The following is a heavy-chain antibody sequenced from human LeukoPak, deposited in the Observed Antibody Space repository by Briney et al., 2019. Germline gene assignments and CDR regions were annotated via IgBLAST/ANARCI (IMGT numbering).Heavy chain of an antibody. CDR3: ARRDIVVVVSASDY. Sequence: ASGDRTFYGDSVRGRFTVSRDNSKNTVYLQMNSLRVDDTAVYYCARRDIVVVVSASDYWGQGTLVTVSS. D-gene: IGHD2-15*01. J-gene: IGHJ4*02. V-gene: IGHV3-23*01. CDR2: ASGDRT.